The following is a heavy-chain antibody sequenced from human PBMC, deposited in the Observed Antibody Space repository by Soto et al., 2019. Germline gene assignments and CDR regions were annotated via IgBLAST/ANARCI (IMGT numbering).Heavy chain of an antibody. Sequence: GASVKVSCKASGYTFTSYGISWVRQAPGQGLEWMGWISAYNGNTNYAQKLQGRVTMTTDTSTSTAYMELRSLRSDDTAVYYCARDLKPIWFGELYYYYYGMDVWGQGTTVTVSS. V-gene: IGHV1-18*01. CDR1: GYTFTSYG. J-gene: IGHJ6*02. CDR3: ARDLKPIWFGELYYYYYGMDV. CDR2: ISAYNGNT. D-gene: IGHD3-10*01.